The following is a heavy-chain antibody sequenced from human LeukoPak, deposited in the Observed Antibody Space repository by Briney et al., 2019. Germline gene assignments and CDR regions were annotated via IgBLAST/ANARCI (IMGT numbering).Heavy chain of an antibody. D-gene: IGHD3-16*01. V-gene: IGHV3-30*02. CDR3: AKDWASYSAFDF. CDR1: GFTFSSYG. Sequence: GGSLRLSCVASGFTFSSYGMHWVRQAPGKGLEWVAFTSFDGTNKYYPDTVKGRFTISRDNFKNTLYLEMNVLRVEDTATYYCAKDWASYSAFDFWGHGTMVTVSS. CDR2: TSFDGTNK. J-gene: IGHJ3*01.